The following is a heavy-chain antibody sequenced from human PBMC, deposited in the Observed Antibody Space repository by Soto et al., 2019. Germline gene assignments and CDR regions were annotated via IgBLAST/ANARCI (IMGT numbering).Heavy chain of an antibody. D-gene: IGHD3-3*01. CDR1: GGSFSGYY. J-gene: IGHJ6*02. Sequence: PSETLSLTCAVYGGSFSGYYWSWIRQPPGKGLEWIGEINHSGSTNYNPSLKSRVTISVDTSKNQFSLKLSSVTAADTAVYYCARGRQGDYDFWSGYYYPTRRGTDVWGQGTTVTVSS. V-gene: IGHV4-34*01. CDR2: INHSGST. CDR3: ARGRQGDYDFWSGYYYPTRRGTDV.